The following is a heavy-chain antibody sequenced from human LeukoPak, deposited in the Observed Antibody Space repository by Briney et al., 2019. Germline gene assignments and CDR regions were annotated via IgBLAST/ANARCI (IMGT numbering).Heavy chain of an antibody. J-gene: IGHJ3*02. V-gene: IGHV4-59*12. CDR2: VFYSGGT. Sequence: PSETLSLTCTVSGGSITGYYWSWIRQPPGKGLEWIGYVFYSGGTLYNPSLQSRVTISVDTSKTQFSLKLSSVTAADTAVYYCARDSSGSYRSGGAFDIWGQGTMVTVSS. CDR1: GGSITGYY. CDR3: ARDSSGSYRSGGAFDI. D-gene: IGHD1-26*01.